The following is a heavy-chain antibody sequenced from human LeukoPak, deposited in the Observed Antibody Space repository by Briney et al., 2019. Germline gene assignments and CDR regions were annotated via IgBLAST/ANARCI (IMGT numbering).Heavy chain of an antibody. Sequence: PGGSLRLSCAASGFTFSSYAMSWVRQAPGKGLEWVGRIKSKTDGGTTDYAAPVKGRFTISRDDSKNTLYLQMNSLRTEDTAVYYCTTSYGSGSPFYFDYWGQGTLVTVSS. CDR1: GFTFSSYA. V-gene: IGHV3-15*01. CDR3: TTSYGSGSPFYFDY. D-gene: IGHD3-10*01. CDR2: IKSKTDGGTT. J-gene: IGHJ4*02.